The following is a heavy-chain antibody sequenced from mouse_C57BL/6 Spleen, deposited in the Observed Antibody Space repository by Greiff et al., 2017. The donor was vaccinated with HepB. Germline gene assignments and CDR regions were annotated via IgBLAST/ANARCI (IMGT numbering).Heavy chain of an antibody. Sequence: QVQLQQSGAELVRPGASVTLSCKASGYTFTDYEMHWVKQTPVHGLEWIGAIDPENGGTAYNQKFKGKAILTADKSSSTAYMELRSLTSEDSAVYYCTRGSSYVGWGQGTLSLSLQ. CDR1: GYTFTDYE. D-gene: IGHD1-1*01. J-gene: IGHJ3*01. CDR3: TRGSSYVG. CDR2: IDPENGGT. V-gene: IGHV1-15*01.